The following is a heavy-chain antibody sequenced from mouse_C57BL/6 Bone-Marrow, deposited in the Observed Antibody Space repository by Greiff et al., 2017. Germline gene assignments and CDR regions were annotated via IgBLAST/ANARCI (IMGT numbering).Heavy chain of an antibody. V-gene: IGHV14-2*01. CDR2: IDPEDGET. D-gene: IGHD2-5*01. Sequence: EVQLQQSGAELVKPGASVKLSCTASGFNIKDYYMHWVKQRTEQGLEWIGRIDPEDGETKYAPKFQGQATITADTSSTTAYLQLSSLTSEDTAVYYGARESQAYYSNYEDDYWGQGTTLTVSS. J-gene: IGHJ2*01. CDR3: ARESQAYYSNYEDDY. CDR1: GFNIKDYY.